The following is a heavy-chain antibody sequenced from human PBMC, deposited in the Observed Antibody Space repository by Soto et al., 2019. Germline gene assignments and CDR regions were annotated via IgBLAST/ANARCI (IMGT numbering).Heavy chain of an antibody. J-gene: IGHJ6*02. CDR3: ARDRRYCSGTTCYATYYYYYGMDV. Sequence: GGSLRLSCAASGITLENYAMHWVRQAPGKGLEWVALISYDGTNKYYPDSVKGRFTISRDNSKNTLYLHMNSLRAEDTAVYYCARDRRYCSGTTCYATYYYYYGMDVWGQGTTVTVSS. D-gene: IGHD2-2*01. CDR1: GITLENYA. V-gene: IGHV3-30-3*01. CDR2: ISYDGTNK.